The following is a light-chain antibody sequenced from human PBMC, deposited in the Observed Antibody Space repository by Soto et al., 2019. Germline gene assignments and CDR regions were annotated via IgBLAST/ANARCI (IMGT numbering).Light chain of an antibody. V-gene: IGKV3D-15*01. CDR1: QSVSSN. CDR3: QQYYSLWT. CDR2: GAF. Sequence: EIVMSQSTATLSVSPGERATLSCRASQSVSSNLAWYRQKPGQAPRLLIHGAFSRATGIPDRFSGSGSGTDFTLTINSLQAEDVAVYYCQQYYSLWTFGQGTKVDIK. J-gene: IGKJ1*01.